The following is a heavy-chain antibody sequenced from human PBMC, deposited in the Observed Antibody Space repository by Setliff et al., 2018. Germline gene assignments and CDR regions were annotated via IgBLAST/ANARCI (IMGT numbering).Heavy chain of an antibody. CDR2: ISPHTGGT. Sequence: ASVKVSCKASGYIFTGYYMHWVRQAPGQGLEWMGRISPHTGGTGYAQKFQGRVTMTRNTSISTVYMELNSLRSEDTAMYYCARGRYCTTLSCPYYFDYWGQGTLVTVSS. J-gene: IGHJ4*02. CDR1: GYIFTGYY. V-gene: IGHV1-2*06. CDR3: ARGRYCTTLSCPYYFDY. D-gene: IGHD2-8*01.